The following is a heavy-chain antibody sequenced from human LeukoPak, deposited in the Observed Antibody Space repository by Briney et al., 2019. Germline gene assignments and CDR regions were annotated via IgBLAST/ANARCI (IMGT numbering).Heavy chain of an antibody. CDR1: GLTFSSYG. Sequence: GGSLRLSCAASGLTFSSYGIHWVRQAPGKGLEWVAVVSYDGSNKYYTDSVKGRFTISRDNSKNTLYLQMNSLRAEDTAVYYCAAHQSAFDIWGQGTMVTVSS. CDR3: AAHQSAFDI. V-gene: IGHV3-30*03. CDR2: VSYDGSNK. J-gene: IGHJ3*02.